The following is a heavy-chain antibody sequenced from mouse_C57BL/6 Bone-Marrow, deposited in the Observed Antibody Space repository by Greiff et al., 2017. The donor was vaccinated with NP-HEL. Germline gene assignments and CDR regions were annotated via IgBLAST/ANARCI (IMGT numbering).Heavy chain of an antibody. CDR2: IYPGDGDT. V-gene: IGHV1-80*01. J-gene: IGHJ3*01. CDR1: GYAFSSYW. CDR3: ARSGDYDGFAY. Sequence: QVQLQQSGAELVKPGASVKISCKASGYAFSSYWRNWVKQRPGKGLEWIGQIYPGDGDTNYNGKFKGKATLTADKSSSTAYMQLSSLTSEDSAVYFCARSGDYDGFAYWGQGTLVTVSA. D-gene: IGHD2-4*01.